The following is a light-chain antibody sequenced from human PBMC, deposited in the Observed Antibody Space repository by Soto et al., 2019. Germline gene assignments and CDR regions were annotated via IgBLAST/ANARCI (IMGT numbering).Light chain of an antibody. V-gene: IGKV2-28*01. CDR2: LGS. J-gene: IGKJ2*01. CDR1: QTLLHSNGYNY. Sequence: DIVMTQSPLSLPVTPGEPASISCRSSQTLLHSNGYNYLDWYLQKPGQSPQLLSYLGSDRASGVPDRFSGSGSGTDFTLRISRVEADDVGVYYCMQALQTAYTFGRGTKLEI. CDR3: MQALQTAYT.